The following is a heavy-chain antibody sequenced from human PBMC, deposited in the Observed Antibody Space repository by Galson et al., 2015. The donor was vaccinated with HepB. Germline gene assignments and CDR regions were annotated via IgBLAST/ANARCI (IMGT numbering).Heavy chain of an antibody. CDR1: GFTASTDH. CDR3: ARVWELSFDY. V-gene: IGHV3-53*01. D-gene: IGHD1-26*01. J-gene: IGHJ4*02. CDR2: IYNGGSK. Sequence: SLRLSCAASGFTASTDHMRWVRQAPGKGLEWVAFIYNGGSKYYADSVEGRFTISRDISKNTLYLQMTSLRAEDTTVYYCARVWELSFDYWGQGTVVTVSS.